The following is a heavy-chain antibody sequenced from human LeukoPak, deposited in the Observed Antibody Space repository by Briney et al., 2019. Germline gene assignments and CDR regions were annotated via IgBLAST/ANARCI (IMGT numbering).Heavy chain of an antibody. Sequence: GGSLRLSCAASGFTFSSYGMHWVRQAPGKGLEWVAFIRYDGSNKYYADSVKGRSTISRDNSKNTLYLQMNSLRAEDTAVYYCAKVGTEYCSGGSCYTLPNYYYYYMDVWGKGTTVTISS. CDR2: IRYDGSNK. D-gene: IGHD2-15*01. CDR1: GFTFSSYG. J-gene: IGHJ6*03. CDR3: AKVGTEYCSGGSCYTLPNYYYYYMDV. V-gene: IGHV3-30*02.